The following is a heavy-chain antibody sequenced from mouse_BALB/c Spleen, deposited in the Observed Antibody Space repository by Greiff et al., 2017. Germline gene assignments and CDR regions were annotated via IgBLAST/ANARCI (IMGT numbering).Heavy chain of an antibody. CDR2: ISSGSSTI. CDR3: ARAGLRGVAYYYAMDY. CDR1: GFTFSSFG. J-gene: IGHJ4*01. Sequence: EVQLVESGGGLVQPGGSRKLSCAASGFTFSSFGMHWVRQAPGKGLEWVAYISSGSSTIYYADTVKGRFTISRDNPKNTLFLQMTGLRSEDTAMYYCARAGLRGVAYYYAMDYWGQGTSVTVSS. D-gene: IGHD2-2*01. V-gene: IGHV5-17*02.